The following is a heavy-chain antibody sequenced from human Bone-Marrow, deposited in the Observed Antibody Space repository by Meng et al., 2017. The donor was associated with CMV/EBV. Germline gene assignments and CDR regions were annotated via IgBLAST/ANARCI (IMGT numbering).Heavy chain of an antibody. D-gene: IGHD3-3*01. CDR1: GFTFSSYS. J-gene: IGHJ6*02. V-gene: IGHV3-20*04. CDR2: VNWNGGTT. CDR3: ARDSFGVAHCGMDV. Sequence: GGSLRLSCAASGFTFSSYSMNWVRQAPGKGLEWVSGVNWNGGTTAYADSVKGRFTISRDNAKNSLYLQMNSLRAEDTAVYYCARDSFGVAHCGMDVWGQGTTVTVSS.